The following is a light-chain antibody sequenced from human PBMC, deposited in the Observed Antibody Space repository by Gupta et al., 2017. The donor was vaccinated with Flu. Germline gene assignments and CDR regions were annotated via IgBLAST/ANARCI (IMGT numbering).Light chain of an antibody. Sequence: QAVLTQPSSLSASPGASASLTCTLRRGINVGTPWIYWYQQKPGSPPQFLLRYKSDSDKQQGSGVPSRFSGSKDASANAGILLISGLQSEDEGDYYCMIWHSTDVVFGGGTKLTVL. V-gene: IGLV5-45*02. CDR1: RGINVGTPW. CDR2: YKSDSDK. CDR3: MIWHSTDVV. J-gene: IGLJ2*01.